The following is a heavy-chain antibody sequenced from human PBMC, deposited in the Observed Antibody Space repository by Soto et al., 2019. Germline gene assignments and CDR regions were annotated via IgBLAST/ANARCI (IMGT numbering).Heavy chain of an antibody. CDR3: GRGSEAYHYYYGMDV. V-gene: IGHV3-74*03. CDR2: ISYDGTET. Sequence: PGGSLRLSCAASGFTFSGYWMHWVRQAPGKGLVWVSHISYDGTETTYADSVKGRFTISRDNPKGTLYLQLNSVRAEDTGVYYCGRGSEAYHYYYGMDVWGQGTTVAVSS. CDR1: GFTFSGYW. J-gene: IGHJ6*02.